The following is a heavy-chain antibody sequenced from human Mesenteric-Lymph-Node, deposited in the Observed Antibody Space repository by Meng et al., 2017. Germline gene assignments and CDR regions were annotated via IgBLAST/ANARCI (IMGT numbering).Heavy chain of an antibody. D-gene: IGHD6-13*01. V-gene: IGHV3-7*01. CDR2: IKQDGSEK. CDR1: GFTFSSYW. Sequence: GESLKISCAASGFTFSSYWMSWVRQAPGKGLEWVANIKQDGSEKYYVDSVKGRFTISRDNAKNSLYLQMNSLRAKDTAVYYCASSSWFQRDAFDIWGQGTMVTVSS. CDR3: ASSSWFQRDAFDI. J-gene: IGHJ3*02.